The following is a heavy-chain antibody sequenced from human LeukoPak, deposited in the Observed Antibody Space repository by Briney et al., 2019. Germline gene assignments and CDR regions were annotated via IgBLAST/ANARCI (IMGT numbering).Heavy chain of an antibody. J-gene: IGHJ6*02. CDR1: GFTFSSYG. CDR3: ARGNYYAMDV. CDR2: ISYDGSNK. Sequence: GGSLRLSCAASGFTFSSYGMHWVRQAPGKGLEWVAVISYDGSNKYYADSVKGRFTISRDNAKNTLYLQMNSLRAEDTAFYYCARGNYYAMDVWGQGTTVTVSS. V-gene: IGHV3-30*03.